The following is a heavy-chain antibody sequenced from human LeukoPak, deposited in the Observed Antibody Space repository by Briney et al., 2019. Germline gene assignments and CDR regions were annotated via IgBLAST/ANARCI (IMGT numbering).Heavy chain of an antibody. V-gene: IGHV4-34*01. CDR3: ARGGIVVWRLWQNIAAAGTSCSFDY. J-gene: IGHJ4*02. Sequence: PSETLSLTCAVYGGSFSGYYWSWIRQPPGKGLEWNGEINHSGSTNYNPSLKSRVTISVDTSKNQFSLKLSSVTAADTAVYYCARGGIVVWRLWQNIAAAGTSCSFDYWGQGTLVTVSS. CDR1: GGSFSGYY. D-gene: IGHD6-13*01. CDR2: INHSGST.